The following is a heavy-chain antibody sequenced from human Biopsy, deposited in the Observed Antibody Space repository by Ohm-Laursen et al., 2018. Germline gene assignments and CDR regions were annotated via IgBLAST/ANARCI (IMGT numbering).Heavy chain of an antibody. V-gene: IGHV3-23*01. Sequence: GSLRLSCAASGFPFHNYAMSWVRQAPGKGLEWVAGIYGGGFGTYYADSVKGRFSISRDNSENTLYLHMNSLRAEDTAVYYCAKGYGPDNWFDPWGQGTLVTVSS. J-gene: IGHJ5*02. CDR1: GFPFHNYA. D-gene: IGHD5-18*01. CDR2: IYGGGFGT. CDR3: AKGYGPDNWFDP.